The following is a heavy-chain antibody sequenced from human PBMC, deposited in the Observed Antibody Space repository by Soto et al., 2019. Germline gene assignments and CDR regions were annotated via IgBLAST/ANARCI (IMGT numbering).Heavy chain of an antibody. CDR2: IYWDNDE. V-gene: IGHV2-5*02. Sequence: QITLKESGPPLVKPTQTLTLTCTFSGFSLSSSGVGVGWIRQPPGKALEWLALIYWDNDERYSPFLKSRVTITKDISKNEVVFTMTNIDPVDTGTYYCAHKGGRGAGMDVWGQGTTVTVSS. CDR1: GFSLSSSGVG. D-gene: IGHD2-15*01. J-gene: IGHJ6*02. CDR3: AHKGGRGAGMDV.